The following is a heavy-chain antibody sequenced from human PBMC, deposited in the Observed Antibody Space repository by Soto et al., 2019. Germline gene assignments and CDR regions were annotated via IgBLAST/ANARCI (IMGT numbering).Heavy chain of an antibody. CDR2: IIPIFGTA. Sequence: SVKVSCKASGGTFSSYAISWVRQAPGQGLEWMGGIIPIFGTANYAQKFQGRVTITADESTSTAYMALSSLRSEDTAVYYCAGHPNPRLRYFVFANQTLDYWGQGTLVTVSS. CDR1: GGTFSSYA. D-gene: IGHD3-9*01. V-gene: IGHV1-69*13. CDR3: AGHPNPRLRYFVFANQTLDY. J-gene: IGHJ4*02.